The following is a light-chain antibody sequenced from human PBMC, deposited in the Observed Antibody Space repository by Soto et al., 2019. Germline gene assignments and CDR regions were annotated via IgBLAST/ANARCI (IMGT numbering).Light chain of an antibody. CDR3: CSYAGSSSYV. V-gene: IGLV2-11*01. CDR2: TVT. Sequence: QSVLTEPRTVSGSPGQSVTISCTGTSSDVGGYNYVSWYQQHPGKAPKPMIYTVTKRPSGVPDRFSGSKSDNTASLTISGLQADDEADYYCCSYAGSSSYVFGTGTKVT. J-gene: IGLJ1*01. CDR1: SSDVGGYNY.